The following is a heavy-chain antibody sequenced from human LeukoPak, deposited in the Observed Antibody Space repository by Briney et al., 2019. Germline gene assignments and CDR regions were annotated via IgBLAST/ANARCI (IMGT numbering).Heavy chain of an antibody. J-gene: IGHJ6*03. CDR2: IGGSGSTI. Sequence: GGSLRLSCAASGFTFSDHYMSWIRRAPGKGLEWVSYIGGSGSTIYSADSVKGRFTISRDNRKNSLYLQINSLRVEDTAVYFCARGRYYMDVWGKGTTVYVSS. V-gene: IGHV3-11*04. CDR3: ARGRYYMDV. CDR1: GFTFSDHY.